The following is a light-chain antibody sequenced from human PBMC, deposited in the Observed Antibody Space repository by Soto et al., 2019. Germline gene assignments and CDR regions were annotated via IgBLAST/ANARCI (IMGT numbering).Light chain of an antibody. CDR1: QSISSW. CDR2: DAS. Sequence: DIQMTQSPSTRSASVGDRVTITCRASQSISSWLAWYQQKPGKAPKLLIYDASSLESGVPSRFSGSGSGTKFTLTVSSLQPDDFATYYCQQYNSDSPTLGGGTKVDIK. J-gene: IGKJ4*01. V-gene: IGKV1-5*01. CDR3: QQYNSDSPT.